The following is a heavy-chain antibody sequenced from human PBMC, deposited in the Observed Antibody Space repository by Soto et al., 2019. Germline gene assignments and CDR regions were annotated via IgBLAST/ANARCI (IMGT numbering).Heavy chain of an antibody. D-gene: IGHD2-8*01. CDR3: ATVRGDYCTNGVCYRNAFDI. J-gene: IGHJ4*02. CDR2: FDPEDGET. V-gene: IGHV1-24*01. Sequence: ASVKVSCKVSGYTLTELSMHWVRQAPGKGLEWMGGFDPEDGETIYAQKFQGRVTMTEDTSTDTAYMELSSLRSEDTAVYYCATVRGDYCTNGVCYRNAFDIWGQGTLVTVSS. CDR1: GYTLTELS.